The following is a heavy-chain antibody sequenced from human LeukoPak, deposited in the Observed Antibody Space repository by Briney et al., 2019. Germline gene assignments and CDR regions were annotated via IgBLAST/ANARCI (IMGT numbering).Heavy chain of an antibody. CDR3: ARDSSGWFDP. CDR2: IYHSGST. Sequence: PSETLSLTCTVSGGSISSGGYYWSWIRQPPGKGLEWIGYIYHSGSTYYNPSLKSRVTISVDTSKNQFSLKLSSVTAADTAVYYCARDSSGWFDPWGQGTLVTVSS. V-gene: IGHV4-30-2*01. J-gene: IGHJ5*02. CDR1: GGSISSGGYY.